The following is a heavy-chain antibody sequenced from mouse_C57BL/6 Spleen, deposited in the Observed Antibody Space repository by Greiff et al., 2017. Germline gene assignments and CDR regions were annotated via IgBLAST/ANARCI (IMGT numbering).Heavy chain of an antibody. J-gene: IGHJ4*01. CDR3: ARETHYHAMDY. CDR1: GYTFTSYW. V-gene: IGHV1-64*01. CDR2: IHPNSGST. Sequence: QVQLQQPGAELVKPGASVKLSCKASGYTFTSYWMHWVKQRPGQGLEWIGMIHPNSGSTNYNEKFKSKATLTVDKSSSTAYMQLSSLTSEDSAVYYCARETHYHAMDYWGQGTSVTVSS.